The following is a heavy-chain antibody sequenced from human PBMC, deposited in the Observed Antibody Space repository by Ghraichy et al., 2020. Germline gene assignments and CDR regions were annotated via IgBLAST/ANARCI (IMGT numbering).Heavy chain of an antibody. V-gene: IGHV3-15*01. D-gene: IGHD2-2*02. CDR2: IKSKTDGGTI. J-gene: IGHJ6*02. CDR3: TTAYIVPTTIIYYYFYGMDV. Sequence: GGSLRLSCAASGFTFSNAWMNWVRQAPGKGLEWVGRIKSKTDGGTIDYAAPVKGRFTISRDDSKNTLYLQMNSLKTEDTAVYYCTTAYIVPTTIIYYYFYGMDVWGQGTTVTVSS. CDR1: GFTFSNAW.